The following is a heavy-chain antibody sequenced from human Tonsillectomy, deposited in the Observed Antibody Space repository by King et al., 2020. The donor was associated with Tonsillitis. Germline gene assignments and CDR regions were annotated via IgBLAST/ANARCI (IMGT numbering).Heavy chain of an antibody. CDR3: ARLYSDTLYFDY. J-gene: IGHJ4*02. Sequence: QVQLQESGPGLVKPSETLSLTCTVSGGSISSGIYYWGWIRQPPGKGLEWIGSIYYSVSTYYNPSLKSRVTISVDTSKNQFSLKLSSVTAADTAVYYCARLYSDTLYFDYWGQGTLVTVSS. CDR2: IYYSVST. V-gene: IGHV4-39*01. D-gene: IGHD2-15*01. CDR1: GGSISSGIYY.